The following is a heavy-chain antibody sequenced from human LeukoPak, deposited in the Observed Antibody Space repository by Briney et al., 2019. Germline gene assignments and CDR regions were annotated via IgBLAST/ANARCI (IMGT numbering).Heavy chain of an antibody. CDR2: ISYDGSNK. V-gene: IGHV3-30-3*01. CDR1: GFTFSSYA. J-gene: IGHJ6*03. Sequence: SGRSLRLSCAASGFTFSSYAMHWVRQAPGKGLEWVAVISYDGSNKYYADSVKGRFTISRDNSKNTLYLQMNSLRAEDTAVYYCARGAHYMDVWGKGTTVTVSS. CDR3: ARGAHYMDV.